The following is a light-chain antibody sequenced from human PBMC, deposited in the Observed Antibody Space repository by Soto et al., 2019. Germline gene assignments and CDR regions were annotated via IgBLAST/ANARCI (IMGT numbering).Light chain of an antibody. V-gene: IGLV1-47*01. CDR1: SSNIGSNY. J-gene: IGLJ2*01. CDR3: AAWDDSLSGVV. Sequence: QPVLTQPPSASGTPGPRVTISCSGSSSNIGSNYVYWYHQFPGTAPKLLIYKNNQRPSGVPDRFSGSKSGTSASLAISGLRSEDEADYYCAAWDDSLSGVVFGGGTKLTVL. CDR2: KNN.